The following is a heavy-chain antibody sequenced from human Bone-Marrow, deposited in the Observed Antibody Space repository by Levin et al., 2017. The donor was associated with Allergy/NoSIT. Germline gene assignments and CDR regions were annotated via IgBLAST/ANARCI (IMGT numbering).Heavy chain of an antibody. J-gene: IGHJ4*02. CDR2: MYYNVNT. Sequence: SETLSLTCTVSGGSISSGGNSWSWIRQHPGKGLEWIGYMYYNVNTYYNPSLKSRVTISVDTSKHHFSLKLSSVPAADPSVYYCARDRRGVFDYWGQGILVTVSS. CDR1: GGSISSGGNS. D-gene: IGHD3-10*01. V-gene: IGHV4-31*03. CDR3: ARDRRGVFDY.